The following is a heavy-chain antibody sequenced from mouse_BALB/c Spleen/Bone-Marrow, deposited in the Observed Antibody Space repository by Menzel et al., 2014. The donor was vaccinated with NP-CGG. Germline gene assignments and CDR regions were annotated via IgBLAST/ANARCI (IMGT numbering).Heavy chain of an antibody. CDR2: IHPNSGNT. J-gene: IGHJ1*01. CDR3: AREKIYGNYLWYFDV. V-gene: IGHV1S130*01. CDR1: GYTFTSSW. D-gene: IGHD2-1*01. Sequence: QVQLQQTGSVLVRPGASVKLSCKASGYTFTSSWMHWAKQRPGQGLEWIGEIHPNSGNTNYNEKFKGKATLTVDTSSSTAYVDLSSLTSEDSAVYYCAREKIYGNYLWYFDVWGAGTPVTVSS.